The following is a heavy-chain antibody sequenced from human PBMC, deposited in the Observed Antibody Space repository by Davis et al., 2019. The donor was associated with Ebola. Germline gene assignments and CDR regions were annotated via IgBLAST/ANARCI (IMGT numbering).Heavy chain of an antibody. J-gene: IGHJ3*02. V-gene: IGHV3-23*01. Sequence: GGSLRLSCAASKFPFRNFAVNWVRQAPGKGLEWVSAISGSGASTYYADSVKGRFTISRDNSKNTLYLPMNGLRVDDTAIYYCAKDTSNIWFDIWGQGTMVTVSS. D-gene: IGHD1-26*01. CDR2: ISGSGAST. CDR1: KFPFRNFA. CDR3: AKDTSNIWFDI.